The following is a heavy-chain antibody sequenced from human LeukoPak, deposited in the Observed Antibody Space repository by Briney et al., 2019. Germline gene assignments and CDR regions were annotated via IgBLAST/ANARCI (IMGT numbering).Heavy chain of an antibody. CDR3: ATAGDSSGRFQH. D-gene: IGHD3-22*01. V-gene: IGHV1-18*01. CDR2: ISAYNGNT. J-gene: IGHJ1*01. CDR1: GYTCTTYG. Sequence: ASVKVSCKASGYTCTTYGISWLRQASGQGLHWMGWISAYNGNTNYAQKLQGRVTMTTDTSTSTAYMELSSLRSEDTAVYYCATAGDSSGRFQHWGQGTLVTVSS.